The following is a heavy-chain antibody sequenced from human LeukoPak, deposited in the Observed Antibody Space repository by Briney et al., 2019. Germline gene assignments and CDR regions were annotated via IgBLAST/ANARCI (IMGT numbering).Heavy chain of an antibody. J-gene: IGHJ4*02. Sequence: GGSLRLSCSASGFTFSSYAMHWVRQAPGKGLEYVSATSSNRGSTYYADSVKGRFTISRDNSKNTLYLQMSSLRAEDTAVYYCVKGGWFEGYFDYWGQGTLVTVSS. CDR2: TSSNRGST. CDR1: GFTFSSYA. V-gene: IGHV3-64D*06. CDR3: VKGGWFEGYFDY. D-gene: IGHD6-19*01.